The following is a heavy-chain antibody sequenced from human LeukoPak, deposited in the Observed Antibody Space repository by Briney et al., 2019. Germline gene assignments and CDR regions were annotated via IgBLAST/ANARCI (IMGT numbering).Heavy chain of an antibody. CDR2: ISGSGSTI. Sequence: GGSLRLSCAASGFTFSSYEMNWVRQAPGKGLEWVSYISGSGSTIYYADSVKGRFTISRDNAKNSLYLQMNSLRAEDTAVYYCARGTVVPAALDAFDIWGQGTMVTVSS. CDR1: GFTFSSYE. J-gene: IGHJ3*02. V-gene: IGHV3-48*03. D-gene: IGHD2-2*01. CDR3: ARGTVVPAALDAFDI.